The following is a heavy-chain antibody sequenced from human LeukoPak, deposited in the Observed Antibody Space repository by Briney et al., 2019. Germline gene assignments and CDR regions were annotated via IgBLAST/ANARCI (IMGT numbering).Heavy chain of an antibody. CDR1: GYTFTSYG. Sequence: ASVKVSCKASGYTFTSYGISWVRQAPGQGLEWMGWISAYNGNTDYAQKLQGRVAMTTDTSTSTAYMELRSLRSDDTAVYYCARALPPGIAVAGQINYGGQGTLVTVSS. V-gene: IGHV1-18*01. CDR3: ARALPPGIAVAGQINY. J-gene: IGHJ4*02. CDR2: ISAYNGNT. D-gene: IGHD6-19*01.